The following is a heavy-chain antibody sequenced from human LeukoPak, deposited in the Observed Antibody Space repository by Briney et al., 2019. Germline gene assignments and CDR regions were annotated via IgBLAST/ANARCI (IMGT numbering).Heavy chain of an antibody. Sequence: PSETLSLTCTVSGGSISSGSYYWSWIRQPAGKGLEWIGHIYTSGSTNYNPSLKSRVTISVDTSKNQFSLKLSSVTAADTAVYYCARPQSGWYWREAFDIWGQGTMVTVSS. CDR1: GGSISSGSYY. D-gene: IGHD6-19*01. J-gene: IGHJ3*02. CDR2: IYTSGST. CDR3: ARPQSGWYWREAFDI. V-gene: IGHV4-61*09.